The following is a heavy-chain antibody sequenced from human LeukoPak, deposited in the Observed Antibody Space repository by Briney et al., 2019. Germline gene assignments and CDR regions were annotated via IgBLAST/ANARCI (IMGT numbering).Heavy chain of an antibody. CDR3: AKGGWLEY. J-gene: IGHJ4*02. D-gene: IGHD6-19*01. CDR1: GFTFSSYS. CDR2: ISSSSSYI. V-gene: IGHV3-21*04. Sequence: PGGSLRLSCAASGFTFSSYSMNWVRQAPGKGLEWVSSISSSSSYIYYADSVKGRFTISRDTPKNTLYLQMNSLRAEDTAVYYCAKGGWLEYWGQGTLVTVSS.